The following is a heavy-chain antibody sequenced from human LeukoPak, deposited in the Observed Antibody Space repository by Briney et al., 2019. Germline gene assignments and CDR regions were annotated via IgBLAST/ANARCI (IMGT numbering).Heavy chain of an antibody. Sequence: PGGSLRLSCAASGFTFDDYGMSWVRQAPGKGLEWVSGINWNGGSTGYADSVKGRFTISRDNAKNSLYLQMNSLRAEDTALYYCARVETYYDFWSGFKGYYYYMDVWGKGTTVTVSS. D-gene: IGHD3-3*01. CDR2: INWNGGST. CDR1: GFTFDDYG. V-gene: IGHV3-20*04. J-gene: IGHJ6*03. CDR3: ARVETYYDFWSGFKGYYYYMDV.